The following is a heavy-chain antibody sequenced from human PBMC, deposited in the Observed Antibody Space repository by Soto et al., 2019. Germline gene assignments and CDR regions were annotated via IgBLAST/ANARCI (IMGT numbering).Heavy chain of an antibody. D-gene: IGHD6-13*01. CDR1: GYSFTSYW. CDR3: ARHHGSPGSYFGMDV. Sequence: LGESLKISCQGSGYSFTSYWINWVRQMPGKGLEWMGIIYPGDSDTRYSPSFQGQVTISADKSINTAYLQWRSLKASDTAVYYCARHHGSPGSYFGMDVWGRGTTVTVSS. J-gene: IGHJ6*02. V-gene: IGHV5-51*01. CDR2: IYPGDSDT.